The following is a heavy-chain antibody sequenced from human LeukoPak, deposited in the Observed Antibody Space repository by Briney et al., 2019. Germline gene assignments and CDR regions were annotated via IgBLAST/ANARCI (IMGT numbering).Heavy chain of an antibody. J-gene: IGHJ6*03. CDR3: AKLGKTENHYGSGRFSYYYYMDV. D-gene: IGHD3-10*01. V-gene: IGHV3-30*02. CDR2: IRSDGINK. CDR1: GFTFSNYG. Sequence: PGGSLRLSCAASGFTFSNYGMHWVRQAPGEGLEWVAFIRSDGINKYHADSVKGRFTNSRDNSKNTLYLQMNSLRAEDTAVYYCAKLGKTENHYGSGRFSYYYYMDVWGKGTTVTISS.